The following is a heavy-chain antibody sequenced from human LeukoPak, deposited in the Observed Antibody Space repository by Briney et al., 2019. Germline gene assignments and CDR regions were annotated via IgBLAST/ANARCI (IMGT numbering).Heavy chain of an antibody. J-gene: IGHJ4*02. CDR3: AKLPVLRYFDWFFDY. D-gene: IGHD3-9*01. Sequence: GGSLRLSCAAYGFTFSNYAMSWVRQAPGKGLEWVSAISGSGGSTYYADSVKGRFTISRDNSKNTLYLQMNSLRAEDTAVYYCAKLPVLRYFDWFFDYWGQGTLVTVSS. V-gene: IGHV3-23*01. CDR2: ISGSGGST. CDR1: GFTFSNYA.